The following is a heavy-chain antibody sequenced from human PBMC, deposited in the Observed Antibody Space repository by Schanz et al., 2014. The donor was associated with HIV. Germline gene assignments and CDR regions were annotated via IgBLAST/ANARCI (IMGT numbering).Heavy chain of an antibody. CDR3: ASGNYYDSSGYYYPPRY. Sequence: EVQLVESGGGLVQPGGSLRLSCAVSGFTFSSYSMNWVRQAPGKGLEWVSYISSSSTTIYYADSVKGRFTISRDNAKNSLYLQMNSLRAEDTAVYYCASGNYYDSSGYYYPPRYWGQGTLVTVSS. V-gene: IGHV3-48*01. CDR1: GFTFSSYS. CDR2: ISSSSTTI. J-gene: IGHJ4*02. D-gene: IGHD3-22*01.